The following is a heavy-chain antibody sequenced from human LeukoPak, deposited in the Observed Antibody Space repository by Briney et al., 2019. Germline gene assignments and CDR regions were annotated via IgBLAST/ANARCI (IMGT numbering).Heavy chain of an antibody. J-gene: IGHJ3*02. CDR1: GGSISSGDYY. CDR3: ARDLPRYNWNYADAFDI. V-gene: IGHV4-30-4*08. D-gene: IGHD1-7*01. CDR2: IYYSGST. Sequence: SQTLSLTCTVSGGSISSGDYYWSWIRQPPGKGLEWIGYIYYSGSTYYNPSLKSRVTISVDTSKNQCSLKLSSLTAADTAVYYCARDLPRYNWNYADAFDIWGQGTMVTVSS.